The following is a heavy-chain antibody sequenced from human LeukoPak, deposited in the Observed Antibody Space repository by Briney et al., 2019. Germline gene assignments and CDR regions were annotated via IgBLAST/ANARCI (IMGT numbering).Heavy chain of an antibody. CDR1: GYTFTSYY. CDR2: INPSGGST. CDR3: ARTTVTTWGYDY. V-gene: IGHV1-46*01. Sequence: ASVKVSCKASGYTFTSYYMHWVRQAPGQGLEWMGIINPSGGSTSYAQKFQGRVTMTRDTSTSTVYIELSSLRSEDTAVYYCARTTVTTWGYDYWGQGTLVTVSS. D-gene: IGHD4-17*01. J-gene: IGHJ4*02.